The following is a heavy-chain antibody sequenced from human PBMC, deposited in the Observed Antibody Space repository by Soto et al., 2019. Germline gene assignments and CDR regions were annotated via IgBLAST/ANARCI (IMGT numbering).Heavy chain of an antibody. J-gene: IGHJ4*02. V-gene: IGHV3-64D*06. D-gene: IGHD2-2*01. CDR2: ISSNGGST. CDR1: GFTFSSYA. Sequence: SGGSLRLSCSASGFTFSSYAMHWVRQAPGKGLEYVSAISSNGGSTYYADSVKGRFTISRDNSKNTLYLQMSSLRAEDTAVYYCVKTSNCSSTSCHAPFDYWGQGTLVTVSS. CDR3: VKTSNCSSTSCHAPFDY.